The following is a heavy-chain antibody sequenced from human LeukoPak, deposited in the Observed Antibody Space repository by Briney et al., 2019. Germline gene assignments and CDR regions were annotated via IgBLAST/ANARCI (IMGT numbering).Heavy chain of an antibody. Sequence: PGGSLRLSCAGSGITLSTYWMSWIRQAPGKGLEWVRNIKQDGSEKYFVDSLRGRFTISRDNAKNSLFLQMNSLRAEDTAVYYCARDQGAFYMWGQGTMVTVSS. J-gene: IGHJ3*02. CDR3: ARDQGAFYM. V-gene: IGHV3-7*05. CDR2: IKQDGSEK. CDR1: GITLSTYW.